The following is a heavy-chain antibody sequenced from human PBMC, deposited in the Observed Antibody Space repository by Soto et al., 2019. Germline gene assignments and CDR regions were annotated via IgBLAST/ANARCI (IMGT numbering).Heavy chain of an antibody. CDR1: GYTFTSYD. CDR2: MNPNSGNT. V-gene: IGHV1-8*01. CDR3: ARAAEGGYYYYYGMDV. Sequence: AASVKVSCKASGYTFTSYDINWVRQATGQGLEWMGWMNPNSGNTGYAQKFQGRVTMTRNTSISTAYMGLSSLRSEDTAVYYCARAAEGGYYYYYGMDVWGQGTTVTVSS. J-gene: IGHJ6*02.